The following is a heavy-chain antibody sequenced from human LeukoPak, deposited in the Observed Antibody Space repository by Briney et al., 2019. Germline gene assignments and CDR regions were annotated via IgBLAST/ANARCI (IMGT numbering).Heavy chain of an antibody. Sequence: GGSLRLSCAASGFTFSSYAMSWVRQAPGKGLEWVSAISGSGGSTYYADSVKGRFTISRDNSKNTLYLQMNSLRAEDTAVYYCAKCWVSSPVVAASLDYWGQGTLVTVSS. CDR1: GFTFSSYA. J-gene: IGHJ4*02. CDR3: AKCWVSSPVVAASLDY. V-gene: IGHV3-23*01. CDR2: ISGSGGST. D-gene: IGHD2-15*01.